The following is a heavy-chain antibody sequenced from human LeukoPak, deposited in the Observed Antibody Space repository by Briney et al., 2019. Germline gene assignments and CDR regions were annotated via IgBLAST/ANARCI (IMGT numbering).Heavy chain of an antibody. CDR2: INHSGST. D-gene: IGHD5-18*01. V-gene: IGHV4-34*01. CDR1: GGSFSGYY. Sequence: SETLSLTCAVYGGSFSGYYWSWIRQPPGKGLEWIGEINHSGSTNYNPSLKSRVTISGDTSKNQFSLKLSSVTAADTAVYFCARVGYSYVINDWSRTGLGAYPTKYYYHMDVWGKGATVTVSS. CDR3: ARVGYSYVINDWSRTGLGAYPTKYYYHMDV. J-gene: IGHJ6*03.